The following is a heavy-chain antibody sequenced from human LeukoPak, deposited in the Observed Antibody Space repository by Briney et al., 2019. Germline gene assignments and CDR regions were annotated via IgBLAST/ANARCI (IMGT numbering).Heavy chain of an antibody. D-gene: IGHD1-26*01. Sequence: GALRLSCAASGFTFSTFGMHWVRQAPGKGLEWVAIILYDASYKYYADSVKGRFTISRDSSRNTLYLQMNSLRAEDTAVYYCAKEDSVGGFFDSWGQGTLVTVSS. J-gene: IGHJ4*02. V-gene: IGHV3-30*18. CDR1: GFTFSTFG. CDR3: AKEDSVGGFFDS. CDR2: ILYDASYK.